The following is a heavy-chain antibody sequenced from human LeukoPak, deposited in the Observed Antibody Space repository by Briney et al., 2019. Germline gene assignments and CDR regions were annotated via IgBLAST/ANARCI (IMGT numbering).Heavy chain of an antibody. V-gene: IGHV3-21*06. CDR2: IASDTTYM. D-gene: IGHD3-22*01. CDR3: ARDYYDSSASASFDY. J-gene: IGHJ4*02. CDR1: GFTFSTYT. Sequence: GGSLRLSCEASGFTFSTYTVNWVRQAPGKGLEWFSSIASDTTYMKYADSVKGRFSVSRDNAKNSVCLEMKSLRADYTAVYFCARDYYDSSASASFDYWGRGTLVTVSS.